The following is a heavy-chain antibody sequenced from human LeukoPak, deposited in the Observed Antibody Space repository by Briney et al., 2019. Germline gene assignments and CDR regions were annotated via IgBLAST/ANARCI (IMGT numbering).Heavy chain of an antibody. V-gene: IGHV3-30-3*01. CDR1: GFTFSSYA. D-gene: IGHD5-12*01. CDR2: ISYDGSNK. Sequence: GGSLRLSCAASGFTFSSYAMHWVRQAPGKGLEWVAVISYDGSNKYYADSVKGRFTISRDNSKNTLYLQMNSLRAEDTAVYYCARDVDLVATIGFDYWGQGTLVTVSS. CDR3: ARDVDLVATIGFDY. J-gene: IGHJ4*02.